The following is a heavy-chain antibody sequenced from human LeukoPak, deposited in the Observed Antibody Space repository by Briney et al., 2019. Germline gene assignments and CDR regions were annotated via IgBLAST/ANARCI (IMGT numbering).Heavy chain of an antibody. CDR3: ARAVLRFQKPGD. J-gene: IGHJ4*02. D-gene: IGHD3-3*01. Sequence: PGGSLRLSCAASGVTLSGYAMSWVRQAPGKGVEGVSAISGSGGSTYYADSVKGRFTISRDNSKNTLYLQMNSLRAEDTAVYYCARAVLRFQKPGDWGQGTLVTVSS. V-gene: IGHV3-23*01. CDR1: GVTLSGYA. CDR2: ISGSGGST.